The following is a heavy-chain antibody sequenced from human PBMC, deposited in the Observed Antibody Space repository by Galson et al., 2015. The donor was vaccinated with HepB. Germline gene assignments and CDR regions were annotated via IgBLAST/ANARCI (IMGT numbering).Heavy chain of an antibody. Sequence: SVKVSYKASGFTFTTYVIHWVRQAPGQRLEWMGWINAANGDTKYSQNFQGRVTITRDTSASTAYMEVSSLRSEDTAVYYCARGFYSGYTSPRDYWGQGTLVTVSS. V-gene: IGHV1-3*01. J-gene: IGHJ4*02. CDR3: ARGFYSGYTSPRDY. CDR1: GFTFTTYV. CDR2: INAANGDT. D-gene: IGHD5-12*01.